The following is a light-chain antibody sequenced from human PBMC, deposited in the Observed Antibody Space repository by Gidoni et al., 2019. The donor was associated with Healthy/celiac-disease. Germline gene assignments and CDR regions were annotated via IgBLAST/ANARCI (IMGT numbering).Light chain of an antibody. CDR2: GAY. CDR3: QQYGSSPKLT. Sequence: EMVLTQSPGTLSSSAGERATLSCRASQSVSSSYFAWYQKKPGHAPRLLIYGAYSMATGRPDRFSGSGSWTDFTITISRLEPEDFAVYSCQQYGSSPKLTFGGGTKVEIK. V-gene: IGKV3-20*01. J-gene: IGKJ4*01. CDR1: QSVSSSY.